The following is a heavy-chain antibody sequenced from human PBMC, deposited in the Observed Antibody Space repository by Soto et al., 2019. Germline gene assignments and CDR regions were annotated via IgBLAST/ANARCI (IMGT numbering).Heavy chain of an antibody. V-gene: IGHV3-73*02. Sequence: EVQLVESGGGLVQPGGSLRLSCAASGFSISDSDMHWVRQASGKGLEWVGRISTKVKSYATKYGVSVKGRFTISRDDSKNTAFLQLNNLKTEDTAVYYCTRVTGRTIFGRVSVSWGMDIWGQGTTVTVSS. CDR2: ISTKVKSYAT. D-gene: IGHD3-3*01. J-gene: IGHJ6*02. CDR3: TRVTGRTIFGRVSVSWGMDI. CDR1: GFSISDSD.